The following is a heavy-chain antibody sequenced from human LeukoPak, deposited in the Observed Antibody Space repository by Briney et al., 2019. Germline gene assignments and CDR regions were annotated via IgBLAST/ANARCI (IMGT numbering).Heavy chain of an antibody. CDR3: ARAPRITGTTLDY. CDR2: ISSSSSTI. D-gene: IGHD1-7*01. CDR1: GFTFSSYS. J-gene: IGHJ4*02. V-gene: IGHV3-48*01. Sequence: GGSLRLSCAASGFTFSSYSMNWVRQAPGKGLEWVSYISSSSSTIYYADSVKGRFTISRDNAKNSLYLQMNSLRAEDTAVYYCARAPRITGTTLDYWGQGTLVTVSS.